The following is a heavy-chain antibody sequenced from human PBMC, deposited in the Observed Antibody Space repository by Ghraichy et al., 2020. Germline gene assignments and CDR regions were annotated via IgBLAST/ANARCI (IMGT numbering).Heavy chain of an antibody. CDR3: ARGPTRYYFDY. CDR1: GGSISSYC. J-gene: IGHJ4*02. CDR2: IYYSGST. V-gene: IGHV4-59*01. Sequence: SETLSLTCTVSGGSISSYCWSWIRQPPGKGLEWIGYIYYSGSTNYNPSLKSRLTISVDTSKNQFSLTLSSVTAADTAVYYCARGPTRYYFDYWGQGTLVTVSS.